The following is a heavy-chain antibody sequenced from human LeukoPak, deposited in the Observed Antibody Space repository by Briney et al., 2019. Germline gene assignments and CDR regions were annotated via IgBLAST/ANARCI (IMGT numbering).Heavy chain of an antibody. J-gene: IGHJ4*02. CDR1: GFTFSSYA. CDR2: ISGSGGST. V-gene: IGHV3-23*01. CDR3: AKSLSDFWSGLDY. D-gene: IGHD3-3*01. Sequence: GGSLRLSCAASGFTFSSYAMSWVRQAPGKGLEWVSAISGSGGSTYYADSVKGRFTISRDNSKNTLYLQMNSLRAEDTAIYYCAKSLSDFWSGLDYWGQGTLVTVSS.